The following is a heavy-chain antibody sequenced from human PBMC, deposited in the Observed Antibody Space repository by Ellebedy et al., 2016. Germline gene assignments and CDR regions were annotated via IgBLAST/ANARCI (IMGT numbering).Heavy chain of an antibody. D-gene: IGHD2-21*01. V-gene: IGHV1-24*01. CDR1: GYTLTELS. CDR3: ATASVKGMLFNYYYYMDV. Sequence: ASVKVSCXVSGYTLTELSMHWVRQAPGKGLEWMGGFDPEDGETIYAQKFQGRVTMTEDTSTDTAYMELSSLRTEDTAVYYCATASVKGMLFNYYYYMDVWGKGTTVTVSS. J-gene: IGHJ6*03. CDR2: FDPEDGET.